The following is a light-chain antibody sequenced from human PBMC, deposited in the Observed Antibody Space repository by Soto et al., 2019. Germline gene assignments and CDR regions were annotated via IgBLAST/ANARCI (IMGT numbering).Light chain of an antibody. CDR3: SSYTSDSSYV. CDR1: SSDVGLYDY. CDR2: AVS. V-gene: IGLV2-14*01. J-gene: IGLJ1*01. Sequence: QSALTQPACVSGSPGQSITISCTGTSSDVGLYDYVSWYQQHPGKAPQLMIYAVSNRPSGVSNRFSASKSGNTASLFISGLQADDEADYYCSSYTSDSSYVVGSGTKITV.